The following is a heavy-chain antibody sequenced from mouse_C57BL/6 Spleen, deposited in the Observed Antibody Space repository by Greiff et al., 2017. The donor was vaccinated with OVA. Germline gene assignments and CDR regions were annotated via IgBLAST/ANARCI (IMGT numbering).Heavy chain of an antibody. J-gene: IGHJ2*01. CDR3: ARWGPQNYFDD. V-gene: IGHV1-61*01. CDR1: GYTFTSYW. Sequence: QVQLQQPGAELVRPGSSVKLSCKASGYTFTSYWMDWVKQRPGQGLEWIGNIYPSDSETHYNQKFKDKATLTVDKSSSTAYMQLSSLTSEDSAVYYCARWGPQNYFDDWGQGTTLTVSS. CDR2: IYPSDSET.